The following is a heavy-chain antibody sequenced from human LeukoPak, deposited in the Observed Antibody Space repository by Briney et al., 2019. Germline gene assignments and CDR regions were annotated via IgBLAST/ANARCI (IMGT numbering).Heavy chain of an antibody. D-gene: IGHD3-10*01. CDR2: IYYSGST. Sequence: SQTLSLTCTVSGGSISSGGYYWSWIRQHPGKGLEWIGYIYYSGSTYYNPSLKSRVTISVDTSKNQFSLKLSSVTAADTAVYYCARAGARAVRGGDAFDIWGQGTMVTVSS. V-gene: IGHV4-31*03. J-gene: IGHJ3*02. CDR1: GGSISSGGYY. CDR3: ARAGARAVRGGDAFDI.